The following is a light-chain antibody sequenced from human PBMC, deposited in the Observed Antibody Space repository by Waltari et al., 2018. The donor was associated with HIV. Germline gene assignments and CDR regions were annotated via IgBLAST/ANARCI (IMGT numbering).Light chain of an antibody. CDR3: QQYDSSPYT. CDR2: GAS. CDR1: QSVSRY. Sequence: EIVLTQSPGTLSLSPGERATLSCRASQSVSRYLAWLQQKPGQAPRLLIFGASSRATCIPDRFSGSVSGTDFTLTISRLEPEDFAVYFCQQYDSSPYTFGQGTKLEIK. V-gene: IGKV3-20*01. J-gene: IGKJ2*01.